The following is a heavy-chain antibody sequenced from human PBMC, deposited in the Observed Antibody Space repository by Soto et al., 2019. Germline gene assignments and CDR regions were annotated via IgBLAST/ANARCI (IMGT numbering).Heavy chain of an antibody. CDR3: ARHVASTVAYVDF. Sequence: GESLKISCKGSGYTFTSYWIGWVRQMPGKGLEWMGIIYPGDSDTRYSPSFQGQVTFSADKSIRTAYLQWSSLKASDTAMYYCARHVASTVAYVDFWGQGTLVTVSS. V-gene: IGHV5-51*01. CDR2: IYPGDSDT. CDR1: GYTFTSYW. D-gene: IGHD2-15*01. J-gene: IGHJ4*02.